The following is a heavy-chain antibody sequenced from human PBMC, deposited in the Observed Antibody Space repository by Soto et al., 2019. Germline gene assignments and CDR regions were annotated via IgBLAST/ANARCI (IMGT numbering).Heavy chain of an antibody. D-gene: IGHD3-10*01. Sequence: QVQLQESGPGLVKPSETLSLTCTVSGGSIINNNFHWGWSRQPPGKGLEWIASIDYTGNSYYNPSLKSRATMFVDTSKNQFSLKLTSVTAADTAVYYCSRLPDGSPGDYWGQGTLVSVSS. CDR2: IDYTGNS. CDR3: SRLPDGSPGDY. J-gene: IGHJ4*02. V-gene: IGHV4-39*01. CDR1: GGSIINNNFH.